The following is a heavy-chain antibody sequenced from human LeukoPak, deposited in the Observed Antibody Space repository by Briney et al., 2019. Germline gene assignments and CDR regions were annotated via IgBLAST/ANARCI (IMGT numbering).Heavy chain of an antibody. V-gene: IGHV3-21*06. Sequence: GGSLRLSCAASGFTFSSQNMNWARQAPGKGLEWVAYITTSGDYTKYADSVEGRFTISRDNAENSLYLLMNSLRVEDTAVYYCVKNGWLYYWGQGILVTVSS. CDR2: ITTSGDYT. D-gene: IGHD6-19*01. CDR3: VKNGWLYY. CDR1: GFTFSSQN. J-gene: IGHJ4*02.